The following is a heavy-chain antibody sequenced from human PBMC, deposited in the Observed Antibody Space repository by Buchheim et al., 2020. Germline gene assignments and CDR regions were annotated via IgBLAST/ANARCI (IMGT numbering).Heavy chain of an antibody. J-gene: IGHJ4*02. D-gene: IGHD3-16*02. CDR2: IYYSGTT. CDR1: GASISTGDYY. V-gene: IGHV4-30-4*01. CDR3: ARGYNYVRGSYRYFDY. Sequence: QVQLQESGPGLVKPSQTLSLTCTVSGASISTGDYYWSWIRQPPGKGLEWIGYIYYSGTTYYNPSLKSQVTISVDTFKTELSLKLSSVTAADTAVYYCARGYNYVRGSYRYFDYWGQGTL.